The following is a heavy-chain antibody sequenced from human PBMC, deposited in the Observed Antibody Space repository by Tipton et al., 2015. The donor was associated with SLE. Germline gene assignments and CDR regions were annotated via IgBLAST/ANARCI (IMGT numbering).Heavy chain of an antibody. Sequence: SLRLSCAASGFTFRDYYMSWIRQAPGKGLEWVSYISRSGNSIYYADSVKGRFTISRDNAKHLLYLQMNSLRAEDTAVYYCARGLEVGATGYFDLWGRGPLVTVSS. CDR3: ARGLEVGATGYFDL. D-gene: IGHD1-26*01. V-gene: IGHV3-11*01. CDR1: GFTFRDYY. CDR2: ISRSGNSI. J-gene: IGHJ2*01.